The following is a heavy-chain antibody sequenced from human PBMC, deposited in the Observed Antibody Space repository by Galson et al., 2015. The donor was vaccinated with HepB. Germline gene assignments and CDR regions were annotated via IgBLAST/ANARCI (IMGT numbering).Heavy chain of an antibody. D-gene: IGHD3-3*01. CDR1: GYTFTGYY. CDR2: VNPNSGGT. V-gene: IGHV1-2*02. CDR3: ARGQYYDFWSGYPLGAFDI. J-gene: IGHJ3*02. Sequence: SVKVSCKASGYTFTGYYMHWVRQAPGQGLEWMGWVNPNSGGTNYAQKFQGRVTMTRDTSISTAYMELSRLRSDDTAVYYCARGQYYDFWSGYPLGAFDIWGQGTMVTVSS.